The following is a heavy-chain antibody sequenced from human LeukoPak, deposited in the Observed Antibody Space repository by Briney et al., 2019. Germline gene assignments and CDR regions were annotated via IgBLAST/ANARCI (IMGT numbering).Heavy chain of an antibody. V-gene: IGHV1-2*02. CDR1: GYTFTGYY. D-gene: IGHD2-2*01. CDR2: INPDSGDT. J-gene: IGHJ5*02. CDR3: ARGLRYQLQPIDP. Sequence: ASVKVSCKASGYTFTGYYMHWVRQAPGQGLEWMGWINPDSGDTNYAQKFQGRVTMTRDTSISTAYMELSRLRSDDTAVYYCARGLRYQLQPIDPWGQGTLVTVSS.